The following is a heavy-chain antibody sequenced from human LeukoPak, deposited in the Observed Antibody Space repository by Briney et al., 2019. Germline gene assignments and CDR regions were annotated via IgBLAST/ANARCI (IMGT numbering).Heavy chain of an antibody. Sequence: PSETLSLTCAVYGGSFSGYYWSWIRQPPGKGLEWIGEINHSGSTNYNPSLKSRVTISVDTSKNQFSLKLSSVTAADTAVYYCASRSSLYWYFDLWGSGTLVTVSS. CDR2: INHSGST. D-gene: IGHD6-6*01. J-gene: IGHJ2*01. CDR3: ASRSSLYWYFDL. CDR1: GGSFSGYY. V-gene: IGHV4-34*01.